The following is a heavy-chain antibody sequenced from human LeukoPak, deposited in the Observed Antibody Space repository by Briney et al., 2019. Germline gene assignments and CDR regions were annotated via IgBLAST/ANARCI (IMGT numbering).Heavy chain of an antibody. CDR2: INHSGST. J-gene: IGHJ5*02. D-gene: IGHD3-10*01. Sequence: PSETLCLTCAVYGGSFSGYYWSWIRQPPGKGLEWIGEINHSGSTNYNPSLKSRVTISVDTSKNQFSLKLSSVTAADTAVYYCARVLPNMVRGNWFDPWTQGTLVTVSS. CDR3: ARVLPNMVRGNWFDP. V-gene: IGHV4-34*01. CDR1: GGSFSGYY.